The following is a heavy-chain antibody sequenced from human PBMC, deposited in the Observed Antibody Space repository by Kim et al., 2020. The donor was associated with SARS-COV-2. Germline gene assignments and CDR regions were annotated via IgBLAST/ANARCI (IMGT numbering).Heavy chain of an antibody. CDR2: INHSGST. CDR3: ARRGIGACSSTSCYAWFDP. V-gene: IGHV4-34*01. D-gene: IGHD2-2*01. Sequence: SQTLSLTCAVYGGSFSGYYWSWIRQPPGKGLEWIGEINHSGSTNYNPSLKSRVTISVDTSKNQFSLKLSSVTAADTAVYYCARRGIGACSSTSCYAWFDPWGQGTLVTVSS. J-gene: IGHJ5*02. CDR1: GGSFSGYY.